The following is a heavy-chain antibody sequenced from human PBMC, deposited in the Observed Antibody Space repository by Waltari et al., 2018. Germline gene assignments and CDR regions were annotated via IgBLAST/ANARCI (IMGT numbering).Heavy chain of an antibody. J-gene: IGHJ6*02. CDR3: ARGRSYGMDV. Sequence: QVQLMASGGGVVQPGQSLRLSSAASGFAFIKFIFLWVRQAPGKGLVWVASILNDGSDTKYADSVRGRFSISRDNSENTVYLQMDTLNIEDTGVYYCARGRSYGMDVWGQGTAVTVSS. V-gene: IGHV3-30*03. CDR1: GFAFIKFI. CDR2: ILNDGSDT.